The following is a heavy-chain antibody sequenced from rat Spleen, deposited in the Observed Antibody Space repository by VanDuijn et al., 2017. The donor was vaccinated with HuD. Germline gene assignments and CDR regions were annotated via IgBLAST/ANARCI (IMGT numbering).Heavy chain of an antibody. J-gene: IGHJ3*01. CDR1: GITFSDYY. CDR2: ISYEGSST. D-gene: IGHD1-11*01. CDR3: ARHGYGGYSGPFAY. Sequence: EVQLVESGGGLVQPGRSLKLSCAASGITFSDYYMAWVRQAPKKGLEWVASISYEGSSTYYGDSVKGRFTISRDNANSTLYLQRNSLRSEDTATYYCARHGYGGYSGPFAYWGQGTLVTVSS. V-gene: IGHV5-22*01.